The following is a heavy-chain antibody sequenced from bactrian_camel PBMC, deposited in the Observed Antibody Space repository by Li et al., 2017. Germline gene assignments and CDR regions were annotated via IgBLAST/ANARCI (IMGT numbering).Heavy chain of an antibody. J-gene: IGHJ6*01. CDR1: LYIYSSYC. D-gene: IGHD7*01. CDR3: AAVGTLYCPDFLNGAPQRFGY. Sequence: VQLVESGGGSVQAGGSLRLSCEISLYIYSSYCMGWFRQAPGKEREAVAAHYTGTATTYVADSVKGRFAISEDNAKNVLYLQMNILQPEDTAMYYCAAVGTLYCPDFLNGAPQRFGYSGQGTQVTVS. CDR2: HYTGTATT. V-gene: IGHV3S1*01.